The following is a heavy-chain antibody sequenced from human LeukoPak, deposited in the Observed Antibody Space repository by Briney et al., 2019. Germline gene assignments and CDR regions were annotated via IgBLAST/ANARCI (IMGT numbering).Heavy chain of an antibody. J-gene: IGHJ4*02. V-gene: IGHV3-30*03. Sequence: GGSLRLSCAASGFTFSSYGMHWVRQAPGKGLEWVAVISYDGSNKYYADSVKGRFTISRDNSKNTLYLQMNSLRAEDTAVYYCARPSRAGVVVVPAATGYWGQGTLVTVSS. CDR3: ARPSRAGVVVVPAATGY. CDR1: GFTFSSYG. CDR2: ISYDGSNK. D-gene: IGHD2-2*01.